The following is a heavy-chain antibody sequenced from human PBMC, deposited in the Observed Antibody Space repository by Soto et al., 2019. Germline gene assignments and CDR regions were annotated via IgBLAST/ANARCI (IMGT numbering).Heavy chain of an antibody. J-gene: IGHJ1*01. CDR3: ATTLTTSAEYFQH. D-gene: IGHD3-16*01. Sequence: EVQLVESGGGLVQPGGSLRLSCAASGFIFRNYWMSWVGRAPGKGREWGAHIKDDGSDIHYVDSVKDRFTISRDNAKSSLILQMNSLRTEDTAVYYCATTLTTSAEYFQHWGQGTPVTVSS. CDR2: IKDDGSDI. V-gene: IGHV3-7*01. CDR1: GFIFRNYW.